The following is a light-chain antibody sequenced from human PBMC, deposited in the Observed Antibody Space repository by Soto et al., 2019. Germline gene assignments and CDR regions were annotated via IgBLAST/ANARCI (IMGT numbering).Light chain of an antibody. J-gene: IGLJ1*01. CDR3: SSYAGGNKV. Sequence: QSALTQPPSASGSPGQSVTISCTGTSSDVGGYNYVSWYQQHPGKAPKLMIYEVTKRPSGVPDRFSGSKSGNTASLTVSGLQVEDEADYYCSSYAGGNKVFGTGTKLTVL. CDR2: EVT. CDR1: SSDVGGYNY. V-gene: IGLV2-8*01.